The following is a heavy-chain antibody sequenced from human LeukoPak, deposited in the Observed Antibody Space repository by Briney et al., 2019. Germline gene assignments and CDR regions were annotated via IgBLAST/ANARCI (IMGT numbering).Heavy chain of an antibody. CDR2: IKQDGSEK. J-gene: IGHJ6*03. D-gene: IGHD3-9*01. CDR3: ARGVGNYNSGRYYYIDV. V-gene: IGHV3-7*03. CDR1: GFTFSSYW. Sequence: GGSLRLSCAASGFTFSSYWMSWVRQAPGKGLEWVANIKQDGSEKYYVDSVKGRFTISRDNAKNSLYLQMNSLRAEDTAVYYCARGVGNYNSGRYYYIDVWGKGTTVTVSS.